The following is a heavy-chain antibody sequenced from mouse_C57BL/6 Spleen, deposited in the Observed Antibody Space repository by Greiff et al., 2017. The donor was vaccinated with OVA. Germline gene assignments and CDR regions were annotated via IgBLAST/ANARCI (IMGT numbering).Heavy chain of an antibody. Sequence: EVKLQESGPGLVKPSQSLSLSCSVTGYSITSGYYWNWIRQFPGNKLEWMGYISYDGSNNYNPSLKNRIPITRDTSKNQFFLKMNSVTTEDTATYYCTRGGYYGNLEFAYWGQGTLVTVSA. CDR3: TRGGYYGNLEFAY. V-gene: IGHV3-6*01. J-gene: IGHJ3*01. CDR1: GYSITSGYY. D-gene: IGHD2-1*01. CDR2: ISYDGSN.